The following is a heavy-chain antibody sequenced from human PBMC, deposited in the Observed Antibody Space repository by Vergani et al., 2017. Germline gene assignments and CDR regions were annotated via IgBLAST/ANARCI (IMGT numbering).Heavy chain of an antibody. CDR1: GGSIYSSTYY. V-gene: IGHV4-39*01. Sequence: QLQLQESGPGLVKPSETLSLTCTVSGGSIYSSTYYWGWIRQPPGKGLEWIGSIYYSGSTYYNPSLKSRVTISVDTSKNQFSLKLSSVTAADTAVYYCARRAYCSSTSCYRYYYMDVWGKGTTVTVSS. D-gene: IGHD2-2*01. J-gene: IGHJ6*03. CDR2: IYYSGST. CDR3: ARRAYCSSTSCYRYYYMDV.